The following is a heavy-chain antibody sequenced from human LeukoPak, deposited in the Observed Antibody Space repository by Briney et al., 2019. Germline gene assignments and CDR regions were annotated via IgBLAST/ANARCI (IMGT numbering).Heavy chain of an antibody. V-gene: IGHV4-61*05. D-gene: IGHD6-19*01. J-gene: IGHJ5*02. CDR1: GGSISSSSYY. Sequence: SETLSLTCTVSGGSISSSSYYWGWIRQPPGKGLEWIGYIYYSGYTNYNPSLKSRVTISVDTSKNQFSLKLSSVTAADTAVYYCASSKTNGDSSGWYAWFDPWGQGTLVTVSS. CDR3: ASSKTNGDSSGWYAWFDP. CDR2: IYYSGYT.